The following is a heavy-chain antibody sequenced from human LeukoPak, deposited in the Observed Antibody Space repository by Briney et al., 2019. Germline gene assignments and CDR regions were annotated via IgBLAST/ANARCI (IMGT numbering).Heavy chain of an antibody. Sequence: SETLSLTCAVYGGSFSGYYWSWIRQPPGKGLEWIGEINHSGSTNYNPSLKSRVTISVDTSKNQFSLKLSSVTAADTAVYYCARGAGIYDYVWGSYRYPTIHYFDYWGQGTLVTVSS. CDR1: GGSFSGYY. J-gene: IGHJ4*02. CDR2: INHSGST. D-gene: IGHD3-16*02. CDR3: ARGAGIYDYVWGSYRYPTIHYFDY. V-gene: IGHV4-34*01.